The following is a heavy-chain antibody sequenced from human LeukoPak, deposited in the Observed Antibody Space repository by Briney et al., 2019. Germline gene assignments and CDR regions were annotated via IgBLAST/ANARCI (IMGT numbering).Heavy chain of an antibody. Sequence: GASVKVSCKASGGTFSSYAISWVRQAPGQGLEWMGRIIPILGIANYAQKFQGRVTITADKSTSTAYMELSSLRSEDTAVYYCALYDSSGYFLFDYWGQGTLVTVSS. CDR1: GGTFSSYA. D-gene: IGHD3-22*01. J-gene: IGHJ4*02. V-gene: IGHV1-69*04. CDR2: IIPILGIA. CDR3: ALYDSSGYFLFDY.